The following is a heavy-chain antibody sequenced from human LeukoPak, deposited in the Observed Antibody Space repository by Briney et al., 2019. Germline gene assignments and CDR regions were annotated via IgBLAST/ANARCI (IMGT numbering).Heavy chain of an antibody. Sequence: PGGSVRLLCAACGYTFSRYWMSWVRQAPGKGLEGVANIKQDGCEKYYVDSVEGRFTISRDNAKNSLYLQMNSLRAEDTAVYSCARPASRSGLYSGWGQGTLVTVSS. CDR3: ARPASRSGLYSG. V-gene: IGHV3-7*01. CDR2: IKQDGCEK. CDR1: GYTFSRYW. D-gene: IGHD6-19*01. J-gene: IGHJ4*02.